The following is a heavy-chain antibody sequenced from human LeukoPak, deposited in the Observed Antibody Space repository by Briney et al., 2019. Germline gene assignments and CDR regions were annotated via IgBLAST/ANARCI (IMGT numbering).Heavy chain of an antibody. V-gene: IGHV3-21*01. D-gene: IGHD2-21*02. CDR1: GFTFSSYS. CDR2: ISSSSSYI. CDR3: ARAGAYCGGDCYSGYFDY. Sequence: GGSLRLSCAASGFTFSSYSMNWVRQAPGKGLEWVSSISSSSSYIYYADSVKGRFTISRDNAKNSLYLQMNSLRAEDTAVYYRARAGAYCGGDCYSGYFDYWGQGTLVTVSS. J-gene: IGHJ4*02.